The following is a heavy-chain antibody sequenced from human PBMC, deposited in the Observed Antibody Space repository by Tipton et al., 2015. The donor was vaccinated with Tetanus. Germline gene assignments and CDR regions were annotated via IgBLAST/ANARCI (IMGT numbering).Heavy chain of an antibody. D-gene: IGHD2-2*01. CDR1: GYSFTSYG. J-gene: IGHJ6*02. CDR3: ASGSSIRHGLDV. V-gene: IGHV1-8*01. Sequence: QSGAEVKKPGASVKVSCTANGYSFTSYGINWVRQAAGRGFEWMGWLNPKSGSAAYAQKFQGRVTMTTNTSITTAYMELSSLRYEDTAVYYCASGSSIRHGLDVWGHGTTVTVSS. CDR2: LNPKSGSA.